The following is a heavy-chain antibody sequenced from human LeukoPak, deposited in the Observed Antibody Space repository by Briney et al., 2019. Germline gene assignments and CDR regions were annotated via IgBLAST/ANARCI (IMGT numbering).Heavy chain of an antibody. D-gene: IGHD2-2*03. V-gene: IGHV3-48*04. CDR2: ISSSGSTI. CDR3: ARGVLWVLAYFDY. Sequence: PGGSLRLSCAASGFTFSSYSMNWVRQAPGKGLEWVSYISSSGSTIYYADSVKGRFTISRDNAKNSLYLQMNSLRAEDTAVYYCARGVLWVLAYFDYWGQGTLVTVSS. CDR1: GFTFSSYS. J-gene: IGHJ4*02.